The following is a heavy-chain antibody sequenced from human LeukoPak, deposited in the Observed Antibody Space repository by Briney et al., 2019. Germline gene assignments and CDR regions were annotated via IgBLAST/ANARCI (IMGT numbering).Heavy chain of an antibody. V-gene: IGHV4-59*01. D-gene: IGHD1-26*01. CDR2: IYYSGRT. CDR3: ARDGNPWNLDV. J-gene: IGHJ2*01. CDR1: GGSISPCY. Sequence: SKTLSLTCTVSGGSISPCYWTWIRQSPGKALEWIGYIYYSGRTSYNPSLKSRVTMSVDTSKNQFSLQLSSVTAADTAVYYCARDGNPWNLDVWGRGTLVTVSS.